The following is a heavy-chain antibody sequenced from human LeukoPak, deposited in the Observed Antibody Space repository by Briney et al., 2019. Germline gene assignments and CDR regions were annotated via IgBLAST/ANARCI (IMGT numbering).Heavy chain of an antibody. V-gene: IGHV5-51*01. D-gene: IGHD4-17*01. CDR2: TYPGDSDT. CDR1: GYSFTSYW. CDR3: ATSTVPTEGGLDY. Sequence: GESLQISCQGSGYSFTSYWIGWVRPLPGKGLGWMGITYPGDSDTRYRPSFQGQVTISADKSISTAYLQWSSLKASDTAMYYCATSTVPTEGGLDYWGQGTLVIVSS. J-gene: IGHJ4*02.